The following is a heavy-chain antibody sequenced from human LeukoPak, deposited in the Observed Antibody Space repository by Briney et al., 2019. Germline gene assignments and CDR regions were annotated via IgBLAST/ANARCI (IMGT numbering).Heavy chain of an antibody. J-gene: IGHJ4*02. CDR3: VRSDLGDY. CDR2: ISWNSGSI. V-gene: IGHV3-9*01. D-gene: IGHD3-16*01. Sequence: GGSLRLSCAASGFTFDDYAMHWVRQAPGKGLEWVSGISWNSGSIGYADSVKGRFTISRDNAKNSLYLQMNSLRAEDTAVYYCVRSDLGDYWGQGTLVTVSS. CDR1: GFTFDDYA.